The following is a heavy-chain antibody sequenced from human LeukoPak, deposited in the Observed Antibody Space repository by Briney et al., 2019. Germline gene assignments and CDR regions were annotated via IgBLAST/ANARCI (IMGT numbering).Heavy chain of an antibody. D-gene: IGHD1-26*01. J-gene: IGHJ4*02. CDR2: IWYDGSNK. CDR1: GFTFSSYG. CDR3: ARGPNRYSGNYPDY. V-gene: IGHV3-30*19. Sequence: GGSLRLSCAASGFTFSSYGMHWVRQAPGKGLEWVAVIWYDGSNKYYADSVKGRFTISRDNSKNTLYLQVNSLRAEDTAVYYCARGPNRYSGNYPDYWGQGTLVTVSS.